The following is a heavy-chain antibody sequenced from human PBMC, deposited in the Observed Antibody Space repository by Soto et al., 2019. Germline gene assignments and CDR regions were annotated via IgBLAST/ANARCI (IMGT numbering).Heavy chain of an antibody. J-gene: IGHJ5*02. CDR1: GGSISSYY. V-gene: IGHV4-59*01. D-gene: IGHD1-20*01. CDR3: ERDGIADPTSTVFDP. Sequence: SETLSLTCTVSGGSISSYYWSWIRQPPGKGLEWIGYIYYSGSTNYNPSLKSRVTISVDTSKNQFSLKLSSVTAAETAVYYCERDGIADPTSTVFDPWGQGTLVTVSS. CDR2: IYYSGST.